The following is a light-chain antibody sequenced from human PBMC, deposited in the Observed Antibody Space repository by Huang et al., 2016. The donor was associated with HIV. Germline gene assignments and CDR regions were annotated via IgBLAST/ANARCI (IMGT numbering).Light chain of an antibody. J-gene: IGKJ1*01. CDR2: YAS. V-gene: IGKV6-21*02. CDR1: QSVATS. CDR3: HQTTTLPQT. Sequence: EIVLTQSPDFQSVTPKEKVTITCRASQSVATSLHWYQQKPDQSPKLLIKYASQSISGVPSRFSCGGSGTDFTLTINGLEAEDAATYYCHQTTTLPQTFGQGTKVEIK.